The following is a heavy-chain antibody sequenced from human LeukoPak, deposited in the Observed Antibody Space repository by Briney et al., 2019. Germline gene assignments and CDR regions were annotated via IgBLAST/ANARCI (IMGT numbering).Heavy chain of an antibody. Sequence: PVASVKVSCMAYGGTFSSYAISGVRQAPGQGLEWMGGLIPIFGTANYAQKFQGRVTITADESTSTAYMELSSLRSEDTAVYYCASGPGATIPGATDDAFDIWGQGTMVTVSS. CDR1: GGTFSSYA. V-gene: IGHV1-69*13. J-gene: IGHJ3*02. CDR2: LIPIFGTA. CDR3: ASGPGATIPGATDDAFDI. D-gene: IGHD5-12*01.